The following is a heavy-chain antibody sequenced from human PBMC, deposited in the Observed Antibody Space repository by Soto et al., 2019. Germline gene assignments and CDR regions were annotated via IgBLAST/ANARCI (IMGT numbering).Heavy chain of an antibody. CDR3: TRSGDYYDSSGYPTTHAFDI. CDR1: GFTFGDYA. CDR2: IRSKAYGGTT. V-gene: IGHV3-49*03. J-gene: IGHJ3*02. D-gene: IGHD3-22*01. Sequence: GGSLRLSCTASGFTFGDYAMSWFRQAPGKGLEWVGFIRSKAYGGTTEYAASVKGRFTISRDDSKSIAYLQMNSLKTEDTAVYYCTRSGDYYDSSGYPTTHAFDIWGQGTTVTVSS.